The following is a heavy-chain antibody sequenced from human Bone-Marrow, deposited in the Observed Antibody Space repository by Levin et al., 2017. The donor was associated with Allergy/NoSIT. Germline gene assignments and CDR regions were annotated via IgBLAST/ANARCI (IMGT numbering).Heavy chain of an antibody. D-gene: IGHD3-10*01. CDR2: INQAGGEK. V-gene: IGHV3-7*01. Sequence: ASVKVSCAASGFTFSNFWMTWARQAPGKGLEWVANINQAGGEKNYLDSVKGRFTISRDNAKNSVYLQMNSLRAEDTAVYYCARDSGSGDYWGQGTVVTVSS. CDR1: GFTFSNFW. CDR3: ARDSGSGDY. J-gene: IGHJ4*02.